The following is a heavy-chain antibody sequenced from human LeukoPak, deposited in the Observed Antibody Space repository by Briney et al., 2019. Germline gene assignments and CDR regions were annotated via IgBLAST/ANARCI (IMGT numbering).Heavy chain of an antibody. CDR3: ARGPPDCSSTSCYAPGHYGMDV. V-gene: IGHV4-59*12. CDR2: IYFSGST. CDR1: GGTISSYY. Sequence: SETLSLTCIVSGGTISSYYWSWIRKSPGKGLEWIGQIYFSGSTNYNPSFKSRVTISVDTSKNQFSLKLSSVTAADTAVYYCARGPPDCSSTSCYAPGHYGMDVWGQGTTVTVSS. D-gene: IGHD2-2*01. J-gene: IGHJ6*02.